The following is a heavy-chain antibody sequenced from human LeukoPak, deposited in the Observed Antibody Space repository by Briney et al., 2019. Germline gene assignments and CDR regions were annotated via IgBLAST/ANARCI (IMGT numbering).Heavy chain of an antibody. CDR2: INHSGST. V-gene: IGHV4-34*01. CDR3: ARVGLDSHYYMDV. J-gene: IGHJ6*03. D-gene: IGHD3-16*01. Sequence: SETLSLTCAVYGGSFSGYYWSWIRQPPGKGLEWIGEINHSGSTNYNPSLKSRVTISVDTSKNQFSLKLSSVTAADTAVYYCARVGLDSHYYMDVWGKGTTVTVSS. CDR1: GGSFSGYY.